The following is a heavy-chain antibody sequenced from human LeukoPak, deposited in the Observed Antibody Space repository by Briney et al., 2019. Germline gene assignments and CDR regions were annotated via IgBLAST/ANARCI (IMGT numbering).Heavy chain of an antibody. J-gene: IGHJ5*02. D-gene: IGHD4-23*01. CDR1: GYSFTTYW. V-gene: IGHV5-51*01. CDR3: ARGGNSNLNWFDP. Sequence: GESLKISCKGSGYSFTTYWIGWVRQMPGKGLGWMGIIYPSDSDTKYSPSFQGQVTISADKSISTAYLQWSSLKASDTAMYYCARGGNSNLNWFDPWGQGTLVTVSS. CDR2: IYPSDSDT.